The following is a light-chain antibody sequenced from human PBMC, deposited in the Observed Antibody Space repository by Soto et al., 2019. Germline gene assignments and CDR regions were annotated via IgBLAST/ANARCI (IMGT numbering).Light chain of an antibody. V-gene: IGKV3-20*01. CDR1: PSVTNF. Sequence: VLTQSPAALALTAGEGARRSCRASPSVTNFLAWYQQKPGQAPRLLIYGASSRATGIPDRFSGSGSGTDFTLTISRLEPEAFAVYYCQQYGSSPTWTFGQGTKVDIK. CDR3: QQYGSSPTWT. CDR2: GAS. J-gene: IGKJ1*01.